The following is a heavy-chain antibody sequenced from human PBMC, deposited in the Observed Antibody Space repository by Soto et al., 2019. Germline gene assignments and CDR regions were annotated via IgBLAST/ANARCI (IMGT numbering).Heavy chain of an antibody. V-gene: IGHV3-66*01. J-gene: IGHJ4*02. CDR2: IYSGGYT. D-gene: IGHD3-22*01. CDR1: GFDVGDTD. Sequence: PGGSLRLSCAASGFDVGDTDVSWVRQAPGKGLEWVSVIYSGGYTNYADSVKGRFIVSRDSPKNTLYLQMDSLRAEDTAVYYCAREAIIVIAAPEYYFDYWGQGTLVTVSS. CDR3: AREAIIVIAAPEYYFDY.